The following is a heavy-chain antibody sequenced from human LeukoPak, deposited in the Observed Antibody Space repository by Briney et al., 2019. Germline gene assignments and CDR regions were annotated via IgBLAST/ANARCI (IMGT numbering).Heavy chain of an antibody. Sequence: PGGSLRLSCATSGFTFSSSAMSWVRQPPGKGLAWVSTISGSGGGTYYADSVKGRFTISRDNSKNTLYLQMNSLRAEDTAVYYCARETGTYYFDYWGQGTLVTVSS. V-gene: IGHV3-23*01. CDR3: ARETGTYYFDY. CDR1: GFTFSSSA. D-gene: IGHD1-1*01. CDR2: ISGSGGGT. J-gene: IGHJ4*02.